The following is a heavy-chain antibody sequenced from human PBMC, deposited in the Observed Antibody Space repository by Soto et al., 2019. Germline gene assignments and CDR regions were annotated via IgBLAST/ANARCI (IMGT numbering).Heavy chain of an antibody. D-gene: IGHD1-7*01. CDR1: GGSISSSSYY. CDR2: IYYSGST. Sequence: QLQLQESGPGLVKPSETLSLTCTVSGGSISSSSYYWGWIRQPPGKGLEWIGSIYYSGSTYYNPSLKSRVTISVDTSKNQFSLKLSSVTAADTAVYYCASTTITGTGCFDYCGQGTLVTVSS. CDR3: ASTTITGTGCFDY. J-gene: IGHJ4*02. V-gene: IGHV4-39*01.